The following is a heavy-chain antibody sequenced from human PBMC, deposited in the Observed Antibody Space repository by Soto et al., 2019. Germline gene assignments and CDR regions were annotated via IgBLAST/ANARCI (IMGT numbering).Heavy chain of an antibody. CDR3: ARNNCSSTSCYYDYYYMDV. CDR2: INHSGST. J-gene: IGHJ6*03. Sequence: SETLSLTCAVYGGPFSGYYWSWIRQPPGKGLEWFGEINHSGSTNYNPSLKSRVTISVDTSKNQFSLKLSSVTAADTAVYYCARNNCSSTSCYYDYYYMDVWGKGTTVTVSS. CDR1: GGPFSGYY. V-gene: IGHV4-34*01. D-gene: IGHD2-2*01.